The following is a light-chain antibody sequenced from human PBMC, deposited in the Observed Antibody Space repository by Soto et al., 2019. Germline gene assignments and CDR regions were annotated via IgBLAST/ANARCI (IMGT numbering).Light chain of an antibody. J-gene: IGKJ4*01. Sequence: EIVLPQSPATLSVSPVEIATLSCRASQSVRSHFAWYRQSPGQAPRRLTYDASYMSTGVPATFSGSGSGTEFARTISSLQSEDFAVYYCQQYDTWPFTFGGGTKVDI. CDR3: QQYDTWPFT. V-gene: IGKV3-15*01. CDR1: QSVRSH. CDR2: DAS.